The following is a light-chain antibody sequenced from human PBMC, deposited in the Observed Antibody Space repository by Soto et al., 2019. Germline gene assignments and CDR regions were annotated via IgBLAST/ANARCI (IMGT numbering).Light chain of an antibody. J-gene: IGKJ1*01. Sequence: DIQMTQSPSTLSSSIGDRVTITCRASQSLNGRLAWYQQRPGHAPNLLIYDVSTLETGVPSRFSGTGSETEFTHTISGLQPDVFATYYCQQYYYYSTFGPGTNVQIK. CDR2: DVS. V-gene: IGKV1-5*01. CDR3: QQYYYYST. CDR1: QSLNGR.